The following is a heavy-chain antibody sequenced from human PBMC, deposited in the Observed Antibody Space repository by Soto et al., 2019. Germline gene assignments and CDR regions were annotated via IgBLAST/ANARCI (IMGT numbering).Heavy chain of an antibody. CDR1: GGTFSSYA. D-gene: IGHD3-22*01. J-gene: IGHJ3*02. Sequence: QVQLVQSGAEVKKPGSSVKVSCKASGGTFSSYAISWVRQAPGHGLEWMGGIIPIFGTANYAEKFQSRVTITANESTSTAYMALSSLRSEDTAVYYCARDPAVYYDSSGYSYAFDIWGQGTMVTVSS. CDR3: ARDPAVYYDSSGYSYAFDI. CDR2: IIPIFGTA. V-gene: IGHV1-69*12.